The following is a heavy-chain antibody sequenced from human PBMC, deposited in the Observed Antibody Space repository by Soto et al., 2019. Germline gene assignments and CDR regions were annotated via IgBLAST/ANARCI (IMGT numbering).Heavy chain of an antibody. V-gene: IGHV3-11*06. Sequence: GGSLRLSCAASGFTFSDYYISWIRQAPVKVLEWISYISSNSVYIKYADSVRGRFTISRDNSKNTMYLQMNSLRAEDTAVYYCARDQWEDDSSGHDAFDIWGQGTMVTVSS. CDR2: ISSNSVYI. CDR3: ARDQWEDDSSGHDAFDI. D-gene: IGHD3-22*01. J-gene: IGHJ3*02. CDR1: GFTFSDYY.